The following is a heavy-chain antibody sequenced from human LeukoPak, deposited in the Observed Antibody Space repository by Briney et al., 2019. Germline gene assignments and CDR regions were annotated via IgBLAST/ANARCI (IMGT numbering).Heavy chain of an antibody. CDR2: INSDGSST. CDR3: ARRYCSSTSCPAGFQH. V-gene: IGHV3-74*01. Sequence: GGSLRLSCAASGFTFSSYWMHWVRQAPGKGLVWVSRINSDGSSTSYADSVKGRFTISRDNAKNTLYLQMNSLRAEDTAVYYRARRYCSSTSCPAGFQHWGQGTLVTVSS. D-gene: IGHD2-2*01. J-gene: IGHJ1*01. CDR1: GFTFSSYW.